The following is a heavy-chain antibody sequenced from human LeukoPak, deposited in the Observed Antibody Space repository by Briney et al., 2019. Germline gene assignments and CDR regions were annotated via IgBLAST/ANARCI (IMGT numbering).Heavy chain of an antibody. Sequence: SGTLSLTCTVSGGSISSHYWSWIRQSPGNGLEWTGYISYIGSTNYSPSLKSRLTISIDTSKNQFSLRLSSVTAADTAVYFCAGDQLALNALDMWGQGTMVTVSS. CDR3: AGDQLALNALDM. D-gene: IGHD1-1*01. CDR2: ISYIGST. CDR1: GGSISSHY. J-gene: IGHJ3*02. V-gene: IGHV4-59*11.